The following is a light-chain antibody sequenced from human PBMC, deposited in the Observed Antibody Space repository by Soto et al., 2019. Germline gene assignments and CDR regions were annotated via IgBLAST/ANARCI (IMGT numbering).Light chain of an antibody. CDR2: EIN. J-gene: IGLJ2*01. Sequence: QSALTQPASVSGSPGQSITISCTGTSSDIGAYNYVSWYQHHPGKAPKLMIYEINNRPSGVSNRFSGSKSGNTASLAISGLQAEDEADYYCSSHTSGYTVVFGGGTQLTVL. CDR1: SSDIGAYNY. CDR3: SSHTSGYTVV. V-gene: IGLV2-14*01.